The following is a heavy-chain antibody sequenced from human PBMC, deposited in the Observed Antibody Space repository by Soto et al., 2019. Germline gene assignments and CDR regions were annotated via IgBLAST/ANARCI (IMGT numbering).Heavy chain of an antibody. J-gene: IGHJ6*02. D-gene: IGHD3-3*01. CDR2: ISWNSDVK. CDR3: AKDMAHYDFWGHNQRGMDV. Sequence: EQLVESGGGLQQPGRSLRLSCEATGVTFEDSFMHWVRLVPGKGLEWVAGISWNSDVKEYAESVKGRFTISRDNAKNSLYLQMHSLRAEDTAIYYCAKDMAHYDFWGHNQRGMDVWGQGTTVTVSS. CDR1: GVTFEDSF. V-gene: IGHV3-9*01.